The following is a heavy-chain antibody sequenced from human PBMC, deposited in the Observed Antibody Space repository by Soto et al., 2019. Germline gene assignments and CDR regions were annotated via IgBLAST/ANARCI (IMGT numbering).Heavy chain of an antibody. D-gene: IGHD2-15*01. V-gene: IGHV3-15*07. Sequence: EVQLVESGGGLVKPGGSLRLSCAASGFSFSKAWMNWVRQAPGKGLEWVGRIRSRSGTTDYAAPVKGRFTISRDDSKYTLYLQMNSLKVEDTAVYFCTTSGTPNIVDHWGQGTLVIVSS. CDR3: TTSGTPNIVDH. CDR2: IRSRSGTT. CDR1: GFSFSKAW. J-gene: IGHJ5*02.